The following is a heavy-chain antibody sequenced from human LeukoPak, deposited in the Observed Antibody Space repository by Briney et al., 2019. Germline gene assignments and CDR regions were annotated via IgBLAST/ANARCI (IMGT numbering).Heavy chain of an antibody. CDR1: GGSISSYY. D-gene: IGHD2-2*02. Sequence: PSETLSLTCTVSGGSISSYYWSWIRQPAGKGLEWIGRMYTSGSTNYNPSLKNRVTMSVDTSKNQFSLKLSSVTAADTAVYYCASLHCSSTSCYNNWFDPWGQGTLVTVSS. V-gene: IGHV4-4*07. CDR3: ASLHCSSTSCYNNWFDP. J-gene: IGHJ5*02. CDR2: MYTSGST.